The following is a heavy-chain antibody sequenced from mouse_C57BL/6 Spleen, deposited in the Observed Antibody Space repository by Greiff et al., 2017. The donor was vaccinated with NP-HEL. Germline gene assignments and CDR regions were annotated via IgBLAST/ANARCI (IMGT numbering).Heavy chain of an antibody. Sequence: QVQLQQPGAELVKPGASVKMSCKASGYTFTSYWITWVKQRPGQGLEWIGDIYPGSGSTNYNENFKSKATLTVDTSYSNAYMQLSSLKSEDSAVYYCARSLNWALECRGNGPTLTVAS. J-gene: IGHJ2*01. V-gene: IGHV1-55*01. CDR2: IYPGSGST. CDR3: ARSLNWALEC. D-gene: IGHD4-1*01. CDR1: GYTFTSYW.